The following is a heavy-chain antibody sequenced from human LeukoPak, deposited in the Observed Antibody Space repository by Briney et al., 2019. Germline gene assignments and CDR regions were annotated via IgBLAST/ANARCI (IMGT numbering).Heavy chain of an antibody. CDR3: ARGVTTVTTPFDS. Sequence: SETPSLTCTVSGASISSYYWSWIRQPPGKGLEWIGYIYYSGSTNYNPSLKSRVTISVDTSKNQFSLKLSSVTAADTAVYYCARGVTTVTTPFDSWGQGALVTVSS. CDR2: IYYSGST. CDR1: GASISSYY. D-gene: IGHD4-17*01. J-gene: IGHJ4*02. V-gene: IGHV4-59*01.